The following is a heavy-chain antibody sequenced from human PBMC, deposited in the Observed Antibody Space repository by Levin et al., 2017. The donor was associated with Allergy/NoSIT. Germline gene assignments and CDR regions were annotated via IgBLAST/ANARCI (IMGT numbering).Heavy chain of an antibody. CDR2: INHSGST. CDR1: GGSFSGYY. D-gene: IGHD6-13*01. V-gene: IGHV4-34*01. J-gene: IGHJ4*02. Sequence: GSLRLSCAVYGGSFSGYYWSWIRQPPGKGLEWIGEINHSGSTNYNPSLKSRVTISVDTSKNQFSLKLSSVTAADTAVYYCASRAGGEQQLVDHFDYWGQGTLVTVSS. CDR3: ASRAGGEQQLVDHFDY.